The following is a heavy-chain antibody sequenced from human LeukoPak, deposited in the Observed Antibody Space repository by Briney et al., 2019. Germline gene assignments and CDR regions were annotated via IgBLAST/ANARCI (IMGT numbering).Heavy chain of an antibody. V-gene: IGHV4-4*02. J-gene: IGHJ5*02. CDR1: GGSISSSNW. CDR3: ARHRSYCGGDCYSPLDNWFDP. Sequence: KTSETLSLTCAVSGGSISSSNWWSWVRQPPGKGLEWIGEIYHSGSTNYNPSLKSRVTISVDTSKNQFSLKLSSVTAADTAVYYCARHRSYCGGDCYSPLDNWFDPWGQGTLVTVSS. CDR2: IYHSGST. D-gene: IGHD2-21*01.